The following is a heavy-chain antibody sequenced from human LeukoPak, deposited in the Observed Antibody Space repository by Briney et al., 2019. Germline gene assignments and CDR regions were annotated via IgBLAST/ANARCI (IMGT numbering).Heavy chain of an antibody. CDR1: GYSFTSYC. V-gene: IGHV5-51*01. D-gene: IGHD1-26*01. CDR3: GMSGDRVPLQDDVFDV. J-gene: IGHJ3*01. CDR2: IYPGDSGP. Sequence: GEALKISCKVSGYSFTSYCIGWVRQTPGKGVEWRGIIYPGDSGPTYSPSFQGQVTISVDKSINTAYLQWSSLQASDTAMYYCGMSGDRVPLQDDVFDVWGQGTMVTVST.